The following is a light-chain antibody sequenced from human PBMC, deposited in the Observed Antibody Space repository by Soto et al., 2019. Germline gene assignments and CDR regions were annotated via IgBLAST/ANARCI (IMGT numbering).Light chain of an antibody. Sequence: EIVMTQSPATLSVSPGERATLSCRASQSVSSNLAWYQQKPGQAPRLLIYGASTRATGIPARFSGSGSGTEFTLTISSLPSEDFAVYYCQQYNNWPFFGPGTKVYIK. CDR3: QQYNNWPF. CDR1: QSVSSN. V-gene: IGKV3-15*01. CDR2: GAS. J-gene: IGKJ3*01.